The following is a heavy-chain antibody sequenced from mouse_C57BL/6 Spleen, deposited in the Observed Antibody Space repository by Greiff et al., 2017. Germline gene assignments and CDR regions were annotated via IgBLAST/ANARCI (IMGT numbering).Heavy chain of an antibody. D-gene: IGHD1-1*01. Sequence: VQGVESGPGLVAPSQSLSITCTVSGFSLTSYAISWVRQPPGKGLEWLGVIWTGGGTNYNSALKSRLSISKDNSKSQVFLKMNSLQTDDTARYYCARNLNPCYGSSTEYFEVWGTGTTVTVSS. V-gene: IGHV2-9-1*01. CDR3: ARNLNPCYGSSTEYFEV. CDR1: GFSLTSYA. CDR2: IWTGGGT. J-gene: IGHJ1*03.